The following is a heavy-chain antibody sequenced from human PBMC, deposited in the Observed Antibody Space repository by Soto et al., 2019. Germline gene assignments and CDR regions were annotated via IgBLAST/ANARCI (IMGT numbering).Heavy chain of an antibody. Sequence: QVQLQESGPGLVKPSGTLSLTCAVSSDSVTSDNWWSGIRQPPGKGLEWIGEIHHSGVTNYNPSLKNRVTTSVDNPKNDFTLNMNSVTAADTAVSYCARDSSRQQDYWGQGTLVTVSS. CDR3: ARDSSRQQDY. V-gene: IGHV4-4*02. D-gene: IGHD6-13*01. J-gene: IGHJ4*02. CDR1: SDSVTSDNW. CDR2: IHHSGVT.